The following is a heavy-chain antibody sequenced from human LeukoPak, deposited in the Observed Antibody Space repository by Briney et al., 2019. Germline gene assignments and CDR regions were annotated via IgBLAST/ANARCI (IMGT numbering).Heavy chain of an antibody. V-gene: IGHV3-48*04. J-gene: IGHJ6*02. D-gene: IGHD4-17*01. CDR3: ARRRVTTGPYGMDV. CDR2: ISSSSSTI. CDR1: GFTFSSYS. Sequence: GGSLRLSCAASGFTFSSYSMNWVRQAPGKGLEWVSYISSSSSTIYYADSVKGRFTISRDNAKNSLYLQMNSLRAEDTAVYYCARRRVTTGPYGMDVWGQGTTVTVSS.